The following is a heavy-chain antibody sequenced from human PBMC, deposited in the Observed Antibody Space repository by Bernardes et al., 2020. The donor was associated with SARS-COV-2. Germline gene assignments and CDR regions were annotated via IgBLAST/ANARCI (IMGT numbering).Heavy chain of an antibody. V-gene: IGHV1-2*02. Sequence: ASVKVSCKASGHTFSGYYMHWVRQAPGQGLEWMGWINPNSGGTKYAQKFQGRVTMTRDTAISTAYMELSRLRSDDTAVYYCARTFYYDITGYYYVYPQVWGQYDDFDFWGQGTMVSVSS. CDR1: GHTFSGYY. CDR2: INPNSGGT. J-gene: IGHJ3*01. D-gene: IGHD3-22*01. CDR3: ARTFYYDITGYYYVYPQVWGQYDDFDF.